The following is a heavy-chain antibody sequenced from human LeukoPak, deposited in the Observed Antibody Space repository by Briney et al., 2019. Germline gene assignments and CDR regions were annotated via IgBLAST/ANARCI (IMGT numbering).Heavy chain of an antibody. D-gene: IGHD6-6*01. CDR3: AIFRTTGSSVHY. V-gene: IGHV1-8*01. Sequence: ASVKVSCKASGYTFTSYDINWVRQATGQGLEWMGWMNPNSGNTGYAQKFQGRVTMTRNTSISTAYMELSSLRFEDTAVYYCAIFRTTGSSVHYWGQGTLVTVSS. CDR2: MNPNSGNT. J-gene: IGHJ4*02. CDR1: GYTFTSYD.